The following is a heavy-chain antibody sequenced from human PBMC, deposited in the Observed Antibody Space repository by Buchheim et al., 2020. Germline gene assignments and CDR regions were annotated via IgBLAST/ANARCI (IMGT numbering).Heavy chain of an antibody. Sequence: QVQLQQWGAGLLKPSETLSLTCAVYGGSFSGYNWSWIRQPPGKGLEWIGEINQSGRSNYNPSLKSRVTISVDTSKNQFSLKLTSVTAADTAVYYCARGLGYCSGGSCYGWFDPWGQGTL. CDR3: ARGLGYCSGGSCYGWFDP. J-gene: IGHJ5*02. D-gene: IGHD2-15*01. CDR2: INQSGRS. CDR1: GGSFSGYN. V-gene: IGHV4-34*01.